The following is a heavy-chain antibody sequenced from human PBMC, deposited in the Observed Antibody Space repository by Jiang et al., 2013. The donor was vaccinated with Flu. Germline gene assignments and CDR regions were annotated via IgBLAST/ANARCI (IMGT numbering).Heavy chain of an antibody. CDR2: ISGGGNT. D-gene: IGHD4-17*01. Sequence: QLLESGGGLVQPGGSLRLSCAASGFTFSSYAMSWVRQAPGKGLEWVSSISGGGNTYYADSVKGRFTISRDNSKNTLYLQVSSLRAEDTAVYYCAKGSALLMTTVTTLDFWGQGTLVTVSS. CDR3: AKGSALLMTTVTTLDF. V-gene: IGHV3-23*01. CDR1: GFTFSSYA. J-gene: IGHJ4*02.